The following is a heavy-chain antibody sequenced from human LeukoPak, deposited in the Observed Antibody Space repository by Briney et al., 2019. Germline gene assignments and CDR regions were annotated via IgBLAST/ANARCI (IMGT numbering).Heavy chain of an antibody. V-gene: IGHV3-9*01. D-gene: IGHD6-13*01. J-gene: IGHJ4*02. CDR2: ISWNSGSI. CDR1: GSTFDDYA. CDR3: AKDMSSSWYGAGY. Sequence: GRSLRLSCAASGSTFDDYAMHWVRQAPGKGLEWVSGISWNSGSIGYADSVKGRFTISRDNAKNSLYLHMNSLRAEDTALYYCAKDMSSSWYGAGYWGQGTLVTVSS.